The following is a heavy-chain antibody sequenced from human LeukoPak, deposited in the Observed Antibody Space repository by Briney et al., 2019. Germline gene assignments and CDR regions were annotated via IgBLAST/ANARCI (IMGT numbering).Heavy chain of an antibody. V-gene: IGHV1-69*13. CDR1: GGTFSSYA. CDR2: IIPIFGTA. CDR3: ARVQEYCGGDCYSGNWFDP. J-gene: IGHJ5*02. D-gene: IGHD2-21*02. Sequence: SVKVSCKASGGTFSSYAISWVRQAPGQGLEWMGGIIPIFGTANYAQKFQGRVTITADESTSTAYMELSSLRSEDTAVYYCARVQEYCGGDCYSGNWFDPWGQGALVTVSS.